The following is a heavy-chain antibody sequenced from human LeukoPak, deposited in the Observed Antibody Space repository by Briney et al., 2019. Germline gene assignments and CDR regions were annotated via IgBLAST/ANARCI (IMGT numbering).Heavy chain of an antibody. D-gene: IGHD3-22*01. CDR1: GFTFSSYL. CDR2: INSDGSST. CDR3: ARVTGWLLHQYFDY. Sequence: GGSLRLSCAASGFTFSSYLMHWVRQAPGKGLVWVSRINSDGSSTSYADSVKGRFTISRDNAKNTLYLQMNSLRAEDTAVYYCARVTGWLLHQYFDYWGQGTLVTVSS. J-gene: IGHJ4*02. V-gene: IGHV3-74*01.